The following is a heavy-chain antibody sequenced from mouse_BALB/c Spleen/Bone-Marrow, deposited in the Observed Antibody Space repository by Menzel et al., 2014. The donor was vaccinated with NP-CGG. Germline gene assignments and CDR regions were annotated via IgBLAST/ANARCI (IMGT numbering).Heavy chain of an antibody. Sequence: DVKLQESGPELVKPGASMKISCKASGYSFTGYTMNWVEQSHGKNLEWIGLINPYNGVINYNQKFKGKATFTVDKSSSTAYMELLSLTSEDSAVYYCARFYYGSNYAMDYWGQGTSVTVSS. J-gene: IGHJ4*01. CDR3: ARFYYGSNYAMDY. CDR1: GYSFTGYT. D-gene: IGHD1-1*01. V-gene: IGHV1-18*01. CDR2: INPYNGVI.